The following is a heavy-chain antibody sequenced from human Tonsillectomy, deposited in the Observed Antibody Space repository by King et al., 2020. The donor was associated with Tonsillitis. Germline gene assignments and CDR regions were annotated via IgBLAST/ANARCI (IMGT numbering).Heavy chain of an antibody. J-gene: IGHJ4*02. CDR1: GFTFSNYA. D-gene: IGHD6-13*01. CDR3: VKLTWYSTSWFPM. CDR2: ISSNGGST. V-gene: IGHV3-64D*06. Sequence: VQLVESGGGLVQPGGSLRLSCSASGFTFSNYALHWVRQAPWKGLEYVSAISSNGGSTYYADSVKGRFTISRDNSKNTLYLQMSSLRAQDTAVDYCVKLTWYSTSWFPMWGQVTLLTVSS.